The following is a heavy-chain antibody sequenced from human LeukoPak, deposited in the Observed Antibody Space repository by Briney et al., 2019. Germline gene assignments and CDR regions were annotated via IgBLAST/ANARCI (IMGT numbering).Heavy chain of an antibody. CDR3: ARAYCSGGSCYGGFDY. Sequence: GGSLRLSCAASGFTFSSYAMGWVRQAPGKGLEWVSSISSSSSYIYYADSVKGRFTISRDNAKNSLHLQMNSLRAEDTAVYYCARAYCSGGSCYGGFDYWGQGTLVTVSS. V-gene: IGHV3-21*01. J-gene: IGHJ4*02. D-gene: IGHD2-15*01. CDR1: GFTFSSYA. CDR2: ISSSSSYI.